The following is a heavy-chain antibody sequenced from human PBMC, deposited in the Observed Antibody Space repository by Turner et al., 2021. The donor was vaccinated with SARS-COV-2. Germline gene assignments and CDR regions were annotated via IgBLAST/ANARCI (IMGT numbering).Heavy chain of an antibody. D-gene: IGHD3-22*01. V-gene: IGHV3-21*01. CDR1: GFTFSSDN. J-gene: IGHJ4*02. CDR3: ARDISAYYYDSSGYPD. Sequence: EVQLVESGGGLVKPGGSLRLAGAASGFTFSSDNMNWVRQAPGKGLEWVSSISSSSSYIYYADSVKGRLTISRDNAKNSLYLQMNSLRAEYTAVYYCARDISAYYYDSSGYPDWGQGTLVTVSS. CDR2: ISSSSSYI.